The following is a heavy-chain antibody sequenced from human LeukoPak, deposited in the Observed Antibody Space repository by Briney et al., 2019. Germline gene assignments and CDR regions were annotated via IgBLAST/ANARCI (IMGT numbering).Heavy chain of an antibody. D-gene: IGHD6-19*01. Sequence: PGGSLRLSCAASGFTFSSYAMHWVRQAPGKGLEWVALISYDGSKNNYADSVKGRFTISRDSSNNTLYLQMNSLRAEDTAVYYCARGGYNSDWSRIDYWGQGTLVTVSS. CDR1: GFTFSSYA. CDR2: ISYDGSKN. V-gene: IGHV3-30*04. CDR3: ARGGYNSDWSRIDY. J-gene: IGHJ4*02.